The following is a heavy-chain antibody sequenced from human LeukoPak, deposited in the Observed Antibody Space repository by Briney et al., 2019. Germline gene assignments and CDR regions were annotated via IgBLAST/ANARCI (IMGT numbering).Heavy chain of an antibody. Sequence: GGSLRLSCAASGFTVSSNYMSWVRQAPGKGPEWVSVIYSGGSTYYADSVKGRFTISRDNFKNTLYLQMNSLRAEGTAVYYCAREGSGWWVDNWGQGTWSPSPQ. D-gene: IGHD6-19*01. CDR1: GFTVSSNY. CDR3: AREGSGWWVDN. V-gene: IGHV3-66*01. CDR2: IYSGGST. J-gene: IGHJ4*02.